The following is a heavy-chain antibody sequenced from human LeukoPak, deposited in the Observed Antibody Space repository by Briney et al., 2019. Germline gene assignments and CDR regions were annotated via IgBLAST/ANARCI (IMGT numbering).Heavy chain of an antibody. CDR1: GFTLIGST. D-gene: IGHD3-22*01. Sequence: HPGGSLRLSCAPSGFTLIGSTMHWVRQTSGKGGEWVGRIRSKANSYATAYAASVKGRFTISRDDSKNTAYLQMNSLKTEDTAVYYCTRRVDYYDSSGYSNTKVYFDYWGQGTLVTVSS. CDR3: TRRVDYYDSSGYSNTKVYFDY. V-gene: IGHV3-73*01. J-gene: IGHJ4*02. CDR2: IRSKANSYAT.